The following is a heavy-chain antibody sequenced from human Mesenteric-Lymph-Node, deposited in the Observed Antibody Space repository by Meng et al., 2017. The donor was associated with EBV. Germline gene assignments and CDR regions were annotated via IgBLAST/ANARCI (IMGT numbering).Heavy chain of an antibody. CDR1: GGSFSGYY. Sequence: QVQLQKWSAGLVKPSETLSLTCAVDGGSFSGYYWSWIRQPPGKGLEWIGEINHSGSTNYNPSLKSRVTISVDTSKNQFSLKLSSVTAADTAVYYCARRLIAARGYRGRWFDPWGQGTLVTVSS. V-gene: IGHV4-34*01. CDR3: ARRLIAARGYRGRWFDP. D-gene: IGHD6-6*01. J-gene: IGHJ5*02. CDR2: INHSGST.